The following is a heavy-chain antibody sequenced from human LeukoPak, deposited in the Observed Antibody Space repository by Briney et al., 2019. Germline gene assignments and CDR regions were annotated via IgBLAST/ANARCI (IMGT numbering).Heavy chain of an antibody. CDR3: ARAGFGSGWHYFDY. CDR2: VYYRGST. Sequence: SETPSLTCTVSGDSISNFYWSWIRQPPEKELEWIRRVYYRGSTNYNPSRKGRGSMAVDASKNQYSLRLISGTAADTAVYYCARAGFGSGWHYFDYWGRGILVSVSS. V-gene: IGHV4-4*07. D-gene: IGHD6-19*01. J-gene: IGHJ4*01. CDR1: GDSISNFY.